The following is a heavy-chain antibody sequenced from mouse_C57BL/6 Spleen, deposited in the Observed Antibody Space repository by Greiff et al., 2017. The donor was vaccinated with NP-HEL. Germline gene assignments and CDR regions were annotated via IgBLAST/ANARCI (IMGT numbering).Heavy chain of an antibody. J-gene: IGHJ3*01. CDR2: IHPNSGST. CDR3: ARYPMVTEGFAY. D-gene: IGHD2-2*01. CDR1: GYTFTSYW. V-gene: IGHV1-64*01. Sequence: QVQLQQPGAELVKPGASVKLSCKASGYTFTSYWMHWVKQRPGQGLEWIGMIHPNSGSTNYNEKFKSKATLTVDKSSSTAYMQLSSLPSEDSAVYYGARYPMVTEGFAYWGQGTLVTVSA.